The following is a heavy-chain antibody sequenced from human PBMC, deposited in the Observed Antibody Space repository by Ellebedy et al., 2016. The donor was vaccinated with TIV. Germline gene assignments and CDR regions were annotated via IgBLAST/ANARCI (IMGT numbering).Heavy chain of an antibody. CDR2: INAGDGNT. J-gene: IGHJ3*02. D-gene: IGHD2-8*01. CDR3: ATDLRYCTNDVCFKRYDAFDI. CDR1: GYTFTTYA. V-gene: IGHV1-3*01. Sequence: ASVKVSCKASGYTFTTYAMHWVRQAPGQRLEWLGWINAGDGNTKYSQKFQGRVTITRDTSASTAYMELSSLRSEDTAVYYCATDLRYCTNDVCFKRYDAFDIWGQGTMVTVSS.